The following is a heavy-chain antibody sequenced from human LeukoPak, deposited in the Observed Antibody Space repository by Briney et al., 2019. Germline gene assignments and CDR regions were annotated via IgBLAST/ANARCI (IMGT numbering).Heavy chain of an antibody. V-gene: IGHV3-30*03. Sequence: GGSLRLSCAAFGFTFSSYGMHWVRQAPGKGLEWVAVISYDGSNKYYADSVKGRFTISRDNSKNTLYLQMNSLRAEDTAVYYCARDLVGRGNYYDFWSGYYTGIDYWGQGTLVTVSS. CDR1: GFTFSSYG. CDR2: ISYDGSNK. J-gene: IGHJ4*02. D-gene: IGHD3-3*01. CDR3: ARDLVGRGNYYDFWSGYYTGIDY.